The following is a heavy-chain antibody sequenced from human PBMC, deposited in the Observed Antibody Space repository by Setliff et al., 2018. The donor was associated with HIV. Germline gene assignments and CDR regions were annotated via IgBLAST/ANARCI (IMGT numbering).Heavy chain of an antibody. Sequence: SETLSLTCTLSGGSLSSYYWGWIRQPPGQGLELIGYIYYSGSDTYNPSLKSRITISLDTSKEQFSLELSSATAADTAVYYCATLDHSGGNFLAYWGQGSLVTV. CDR1: GGSLSSYY. D-gene: IGHD2-21*02. CDR3: ATLDHSGGNFLAY. V-gene: IGHV4-59*08. CDR2: IYYSGSD. J-gene: IGHJ4*02.